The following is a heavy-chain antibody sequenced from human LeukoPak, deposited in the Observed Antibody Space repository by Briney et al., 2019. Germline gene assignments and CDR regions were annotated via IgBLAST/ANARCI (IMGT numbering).Heavy chain of an antibody. CDR1: RFTVSSNY. CDR3: AREDYVWGSYRSSGSD. J-gene: IGHJ4*02. D-gene: IGHD3-16*02. Sequence: GGSLRLSCAASRFTVSSNYMSWVRQAPGKGLEWVSVIHSGGSTYYADSVKGRFTISRDNSKNTLYLQMNSLRAEDTAVYYCAREDYVWGSYRSSGSDWGQGTLVTVSS. V-gene: IGHV3-66*01. CDR2: IHSGGST.